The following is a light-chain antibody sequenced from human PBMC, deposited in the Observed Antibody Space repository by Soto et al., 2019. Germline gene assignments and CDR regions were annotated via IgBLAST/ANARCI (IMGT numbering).Light chain of an antibody. CDR1: QSVRSW. J-gene: IGKJ2*01. Sequence: DIQMTQSPSTLSASVGDRVTITCRASQSVRSWLAWYQQKPGRAPKFLIYDASSLESGVPSRFSGSGSGTEFTLTISNLQPDDFATYYCQQANSFPPTFGQGTKLEIK. CDR3: QQANSFPPT. V-gene: IGKV1-5*01. CDR2: DAS.